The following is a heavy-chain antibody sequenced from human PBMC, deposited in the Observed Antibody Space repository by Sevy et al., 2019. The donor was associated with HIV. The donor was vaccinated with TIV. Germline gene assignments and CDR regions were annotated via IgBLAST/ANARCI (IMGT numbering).Heavy chain of an antibody. CDR2: ISGSGGST. CDR3: AKDSEHSGVNYFDC. V-gene: IGHV3-23*01. D-gene: IGHD2-21*01. Sequence: GGSLRLSCAVSGFTFSNHAMSWVRQTPGTGLEWVSGISGSGGSTHFADSVQGRFTISRDNSKNTLYLQMKSLRADVTAVYYWAKDSEHSGVNYFDCWGQGTLVTVSS. CDR1: GFTFSNHA. J-gene: IGHJ4*02.